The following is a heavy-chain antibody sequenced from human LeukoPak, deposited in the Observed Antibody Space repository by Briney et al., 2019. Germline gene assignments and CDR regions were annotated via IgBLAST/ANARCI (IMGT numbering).Heavy chain of an antibody. Sequence: ASVKVSCKASGYSFTRHGISWVRQAPGHGLEWMGCINAYNGDTYYAQKPQGRVAMTTDRSTSTAYMELRSLASDDTAVYYCTRGEAAAGTYSDYWGQGTLVTVSS. J-gene: IGHJ4*02. V-gene: IGHV1-18*01. CDR2: INAYNGDT. CDR1: GYSFTRHG. D-gene: IGHD6-13*01. CDR3: TRGEAAAGTYSDY.